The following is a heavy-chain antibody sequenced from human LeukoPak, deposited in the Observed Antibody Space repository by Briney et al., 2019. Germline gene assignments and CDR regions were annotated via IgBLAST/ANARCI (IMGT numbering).Heavy chain of an antibody. V-gene: IGHV3-9*01. J-gene: IGHJ4*02. D-gene: IGHD3-10*01. CDR3: AKAYYYGSGSYLDY. CDR2: ISWNSGSI. Sequence: GRSLRLSCAASGFTFDDYAVHWVRQAPGKGLEWVSGISWNSGSIGYADSVKGRFTISRDNAKNSLYLQMNSLRAEDTALYYCAKAYYYGSGSYLDYWGQGTLVTVSS. CDR1: GFTFDDYA.